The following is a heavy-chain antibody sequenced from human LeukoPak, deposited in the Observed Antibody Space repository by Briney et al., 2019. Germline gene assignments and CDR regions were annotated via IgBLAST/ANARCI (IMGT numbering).Heavy chain of an antibody. V-gene: IGHV4-34*01. CDR3: ARHVYSSSSFDY. CDR1: GGSFSGYY. CDR2: INHSGSI. J-gene: IGHJ4*02. Sequence: SETLSLTCAVYGGSFSGYYWSWIRQPPGKGLEWIGEINHSGSINYNPSLKGRVTISVDTSKNQFSLKLSSVTAADTAVYYCARHVYSSSSFDYWGQGTLVTVSS. D-gene: IGHD6-6*01.